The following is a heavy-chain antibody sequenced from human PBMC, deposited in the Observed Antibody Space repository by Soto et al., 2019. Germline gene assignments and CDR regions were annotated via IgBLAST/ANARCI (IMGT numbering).Heavy chain of an antibody. Sequence: GWSXRLSCSSSGFTFIIYAIILFRHAPGKGLEWVSAISGSGGSTYYADSVKGRFTISRDNSKNTLYLQMNSLRAEDTAVYYCAKRINMIVVDSHCCSWGQGTLVTVSS. V-gene: IGHV3-23*01. CDR3: AKRINMIVVDSHCCS. D-gene: IGHD3-22*01. CDR2: ISGSGGST. CDR1: GFTFIIYA. J-gene: IGHJ5*02.